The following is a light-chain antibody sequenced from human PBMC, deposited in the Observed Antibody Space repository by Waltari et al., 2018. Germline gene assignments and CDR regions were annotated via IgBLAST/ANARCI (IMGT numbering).Light chain of an antibody. J-gene: IGLJ2*01. CDR3: QSFDKSLSGFVI. Sequence: QSVLTQPPSVSGAPGQRGSISRPGSRSNIAAGFVGQWYLPVPGTAPKPPLHTNHIRPSWVPDRFSGSKSGTSASLAISGLQADDEADYYCQSFDKSLSGFVIFGGGTKLTVL. CDR2: TNH. V-gene: IGLV1-40*01. CDR1: RSNIAAGFV.